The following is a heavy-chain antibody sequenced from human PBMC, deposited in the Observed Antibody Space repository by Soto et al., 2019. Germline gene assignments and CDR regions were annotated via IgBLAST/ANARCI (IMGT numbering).Heavy chain of an antibody. J-gene: IGHJ4*02. Sequence: ASVKVSCKASGYTFTSYPMHWVRQAPGQRLEWMGWINAGNGDTKYSQKFQGRVTITRDTSASTAYMELSSLRSEDTAVFYCARDWTHYDSSGPGDYWGQGTLVTVSS. CDR2: INAGNGDT. V-gene: IGHV1-3*01. D-gene: IGHD3-22*01. CDR1: GYTFTSYP. CDR3: ARDWTHYDSSGPGDY.